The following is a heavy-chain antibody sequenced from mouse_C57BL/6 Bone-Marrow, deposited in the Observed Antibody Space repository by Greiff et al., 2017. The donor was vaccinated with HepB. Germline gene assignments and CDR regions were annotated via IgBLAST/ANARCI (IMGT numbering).Heavy chain of an antibody. V-gene: IGHV1-82*01. CDR2: IYPGDGDT. Sequence: QVQLKESGPELVKPGASVKISCKASGYAFSSSWMNWVKQRPGKGLEWIGRIYPGDGDTNYNGKFKGKATLTADKSSSTAYMPLSSLTSEDSAVYFCARIYAMDYWGQGTSVTVSS. CDR3: ARIYAMDY. J-gene: IGHJ4*01. CDR1: GYAFSSSW.